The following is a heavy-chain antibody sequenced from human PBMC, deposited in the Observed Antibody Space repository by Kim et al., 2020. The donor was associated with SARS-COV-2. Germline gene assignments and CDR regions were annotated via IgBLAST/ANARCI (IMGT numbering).Heavy chain of an antibody. Sequence: GGSLRLSCAASGFTFNGAWMNWVRQAPGKGLEWVGLIKTKKGGTSQYAAPVKGRFTISRDDSKNTIYLQMNSLMTEDTAMYYCATDTPQVGGGEFEDWGQGTLVTVSS. J-gene: IGHJ4*02. CDR2: IKTKKGGTS. V-gene: IGHV3-15*01. CDR1: GFTFNGAW. CDR3: ATDTPQVGGGEFED. D-gene: IGHD1-26*01.